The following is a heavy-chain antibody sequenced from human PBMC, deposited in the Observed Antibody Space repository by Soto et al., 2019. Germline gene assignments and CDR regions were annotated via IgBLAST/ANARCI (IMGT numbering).Heavy chain of an antibody. CDR2: ISYDG. D-gene: IGHD5-18*01. Sequence: GGSLRLSCAASGFTFSSYGMHWVRQAPGKGLEWVAVISYDGSVKGRFTISRDNSKNTLYLQMNSLRPEDTAVYYCAKEKRAYSYGGPFDSWGQGTLVTVSS. CDR3: AKEKRAYSYGGPFDS. CDR1: GFTFSSYG. J-gene: IGHJ4*02. V-gene: IGHV3-30*18.